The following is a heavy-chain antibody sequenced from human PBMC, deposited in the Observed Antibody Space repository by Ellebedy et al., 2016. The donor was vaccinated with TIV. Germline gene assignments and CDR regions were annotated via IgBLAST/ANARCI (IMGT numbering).Heavy chain of an antibody. CDR3: ARESRSSSGY. CDR2: ITTDSSTI. J-gene: IGHJ4*02. V-gene: IGHV3-48*04. CDR1: GFTFSSYG. Sequence: GESLKISCAASGFTFSSYGMNWVRQAPGRGLECASFITTDSSTIYYADSVKGRFTISRDNAKNSLYLQMNSLRAEDTAVYYCARESRSSSGYWGQGTLVTVSS. D-gene: IGHD6-19*01.